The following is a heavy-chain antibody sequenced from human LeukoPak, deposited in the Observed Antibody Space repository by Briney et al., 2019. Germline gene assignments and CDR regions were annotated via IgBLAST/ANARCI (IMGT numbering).Heavy chain of an antibody. V-gene: IGHV1-18*01. CDR2: ISAYNGNT. CDR1: GYTFTSYG. Sequence: ASVKVFCKASGYTFTSYGISWVRQAPGQGLEWMGWISAYNGNTNYAQKLQGRVTMTTDTSTSTAYMELRGLRSDDTAVYYCASAYYDFWSGSMNYYYMDVWGKGTTVTVSS. D-gene: IGHD3-3*01. J-gene: IGHJ6*03. CDR3: ASAYYDFWSGSMNYYYMDV.